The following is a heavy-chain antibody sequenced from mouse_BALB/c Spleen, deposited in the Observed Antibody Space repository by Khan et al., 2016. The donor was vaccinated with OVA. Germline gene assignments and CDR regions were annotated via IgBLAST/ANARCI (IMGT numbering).Heavy chain of an antibody. CDR2: ISYSGNT. Sequence: EVKLLESGPGLVKPSQSLSLTCTVTGYSITSEFAWNWIRQFPGNKLEWMGYISYSGNTRYNPSLKSIISITRDTSRNQFFLQLNSVTTEDTATYYCARKDYYDYDPFPYWGQGTLVTVSA. V-gene: IGHV3-2*02. J-gene: IGHJ3*01. CDR1: GYSITSEFA. D-gene: IGHD2-4*01. CDR3: ARKDYYDYDPFPY.